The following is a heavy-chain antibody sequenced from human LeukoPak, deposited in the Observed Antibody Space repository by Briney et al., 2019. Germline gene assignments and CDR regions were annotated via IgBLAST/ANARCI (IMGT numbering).Heavy chain of an antibody. J-gene: IGHJ3*02. CDR2: ISGDGGST. Sequence: GGSLSLSCAASGFTFDEYAMDWVRQAPGKGLEWVSLISGDGGSTYNAVSVKGRFTISRDNSKNSLHLQMNSLRTEDTALYYCAKDLASVYDAFNIWGQGTLVPVSS. V-gene: IGHV3-43*02. CDR3: AKDLASVYDAFNI. CDR1: GFTFDEYA.